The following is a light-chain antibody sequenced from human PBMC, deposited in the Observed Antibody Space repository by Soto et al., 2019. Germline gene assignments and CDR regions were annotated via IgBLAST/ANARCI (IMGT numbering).Light chain of an antibody. V-gene: IGLV6-57*04. Sequence: NFMLTQPHSVSESPGKTVTISCTRSSGSIASNYVQWYQQRPGSAPTTVIYEDTQRPSGVPDRFSGSIDTSSNSASLTISGLKTEDEADYYCQSYDSSHHVVFGGGTKVTVL. J-gene: IGLJ2*01. CDR3: QSYDSSHHVV. CDR1: SGSIASNY. CDR2: EDT.